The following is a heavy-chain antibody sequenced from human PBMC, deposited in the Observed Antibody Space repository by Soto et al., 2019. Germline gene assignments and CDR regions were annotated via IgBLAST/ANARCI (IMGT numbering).Heavy chain of an antibody. CDR2: IYHSGST. CDR1: GGSVSSTSW. Sequence: LGRAVSGGSVSSTSWWSWVRQPPGKGLEWIGVIYHSGSTNYNPSLKSRVTISVDKSKNQFSLKLSSVTAADTAVYYCARFTVYGADYWGQGTLVTVSS. D-gene: IGHD4-17*01. CDR3: ARFTVYGADY. V-gene: IGHV4-4*02. J-gene: IGHJ4*02.